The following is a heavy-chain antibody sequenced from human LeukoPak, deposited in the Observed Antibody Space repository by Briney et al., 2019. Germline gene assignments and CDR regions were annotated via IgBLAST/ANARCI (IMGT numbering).Heavy chain of an antibody. CDR2: IYTSGST. CDR3: ARAKLQYQLAGLDYFDY. CDR1: GGSISSGDYY. J-gene: IGHJ4*02. Sequence: SETLSLTCTVSGGSISSGDYYRSWIRQPVGKGLEWIGRIYTSGSTNYNPSLKSRVTISVDTSKNQFSLKLSSVTAADTAVYYCARAKLQYQLAGLDYFDYWGQGTLVTVSS. D-gene: IGHD2-2*01. V-gene: IGHV4-61*02.